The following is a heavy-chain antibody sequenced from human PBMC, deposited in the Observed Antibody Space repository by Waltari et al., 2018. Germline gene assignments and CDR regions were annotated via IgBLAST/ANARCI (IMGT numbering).Heavy chain of an antibody. J-gene: IGHJ5*02. CDR2: THDSGIT. CDR1: GGSLSGYY. Sequence: QVQLQQWGAGLLKPSETLSLTCGVYGGSLSGYYWSWIRQPPGRGLEWMGETHDSGITNYNPSLKNRLTMSMDMSKNQFSLRLSSVTAADTAAYYCTRGAAKAVAGTFWFDPWGQGTLVTVSS. CDR3: TRGAAKAVAGTFWFDP. D-gene: IGHD6-19*01. V-gene: IGHV4-34*02.